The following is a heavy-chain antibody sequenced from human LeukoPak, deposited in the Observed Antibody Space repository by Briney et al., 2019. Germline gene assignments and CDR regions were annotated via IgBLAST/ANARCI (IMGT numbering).Heavy chain of an antibody. J-gene: IGHJ6*02. D-gene: IGHD2-2*01. CDR2: INPNRGGT. V-gene: IGHV1-2*02. CDR1: GYTFTGYY. Sequence: ASVTVSCKASGYTFTGYYMHWVRQAPGQGLEWMGWINPNRGGTNYAQKFQGRVTMTRDTSISTAYMELSRLRSDDTAVYYCARDSYCSSTSCYRESYYGMDVWGQGTTVTVPS. CDR3: ARDSYCSSTSCYRESYYGMDV.